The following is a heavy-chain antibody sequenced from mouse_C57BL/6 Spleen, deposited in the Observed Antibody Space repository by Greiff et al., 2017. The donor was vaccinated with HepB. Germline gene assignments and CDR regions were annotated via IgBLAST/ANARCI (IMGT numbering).Heavy chain of an antibody. CDR3: ARDTYYDGSGWRFAY. CDR2: INPNNGGT. V-gene: IGHV1-26*01. Sequence: EVQLQQSGPELVKPGASVKISCKASGYTFTDYYMNWVKQSHGKSLEWIGDINPNNGGTSYNQKFKGKATLTVDKSSSTAYMELRSLTSEDSAVYYCARDTYYDGSGWRFAYWGQGTLVTVSA. CDR1: GYTFTDYY. J-gene: IGHJ3*01. D-gene: IGHD1-1*01.